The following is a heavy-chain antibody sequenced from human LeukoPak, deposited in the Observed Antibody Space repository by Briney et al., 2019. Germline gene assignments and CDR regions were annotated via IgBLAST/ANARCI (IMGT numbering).Heavy chain of an antibody. CDR2: IYHSGST. CDR1: GGSISSSNW. D-gene: IGHD3-3*01. V-gene: IGHV4-4*02. CDR3: ARVLRRAIFGVAPFDP. J-gene: IGHJ5*02. Sequence: SETLSLTCAVSGGSISSSNWWSWVRQPSGKGLEWIGEIYHSGSTNYNPSLKSRVTISVDKSKNQFSLKLSSVTAADTAVYYCARVLRRAIFGVAPFDPWGQGTLVTVSS.